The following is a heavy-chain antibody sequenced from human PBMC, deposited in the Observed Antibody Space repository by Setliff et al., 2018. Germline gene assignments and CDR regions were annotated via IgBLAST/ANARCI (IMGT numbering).Heavy chain of an antibody. Sequence: KASETLSLTCAVSGGSISSGDASWSWVRQPPGKGLEWIGEINHSGSTNYNPSLKSRVTISVDTSKTQFSLKLSSVTAADTAVYHCARGKTFFGAFIRVFDIWGQGRMVTVSS. V-gene: IGHV4-30-2*01. J-gene: IGHJ3*02. CDR2: INHSGST. CDR1: GGSISSGDAS. CDR3: ARGKTFFGAFIRVFDI. D-gene: IGHD3-3*01.